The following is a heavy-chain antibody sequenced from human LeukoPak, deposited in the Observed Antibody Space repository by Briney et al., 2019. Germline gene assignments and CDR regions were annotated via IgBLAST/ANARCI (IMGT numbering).Heavy chain of an antibody. CDR3: ARVYYSSSYDYWYSDL. CDR1: GGSISSSNW. CDR2: IYHSGST. Sequence: SETLSLTCAVSGGSISSSNWCSWVRQPPGKGLEWIGEIYHSGSTNYNPSLQSRVTISVDTSKNQFSLKLSSVTAADTAVYYCARVYYSSSYDYWYSDLWGRGTLVTVSS. D-gene: IGHD6-13*01. J-gene: IGHJ2*01. V-gene: IGHV4-4*02.